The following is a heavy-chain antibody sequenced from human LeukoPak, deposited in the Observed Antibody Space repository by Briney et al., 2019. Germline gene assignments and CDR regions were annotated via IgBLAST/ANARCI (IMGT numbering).Heavy chain of an antibody. V-gene: IGHV3-7*01. Sequence: GGSLRLSCVASGISFSSYWMAWVRQAPGKGLEWVANIKYDGTHKFYAGSVKGRFTISRDSAKNSLFLEMNSLTADDTAVYFCASSHYSSGNDWGQGTLVTVSS. CDR3: ASSHYSSGND. J-gene: IGHJ4*02. CDR2: IKYDGTHK. CDR1: GISFSSYW. D-gene: IGHD3-22*01.